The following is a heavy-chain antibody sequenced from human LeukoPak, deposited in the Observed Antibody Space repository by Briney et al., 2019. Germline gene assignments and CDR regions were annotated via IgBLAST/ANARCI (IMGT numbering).Heavy chain of an antibody. CDR3: ARGTNFYGDYTGLDV. J-gene: IGHJ6*02. Sequence: GGSLRLSCGASGFTFSSYWMHWVRQAPGKGRVWISRINSDGSTTSYADTVKGRFTISRDNAKNSLYLQMNSLRAEDTAVYYCARGTNFYGDYTGLDVWGQGTTVTVSS. V-gene: IGHV3-74*01. CDR2: INSDGSTT. CDR1: GFTFSSYW. D-gene: IGHD4-17*01.